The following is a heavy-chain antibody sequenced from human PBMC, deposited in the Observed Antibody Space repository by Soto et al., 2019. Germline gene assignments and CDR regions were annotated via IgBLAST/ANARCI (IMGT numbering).Heavy chain of an antibody. V-gene: IGHV1-3*04. D-gene: IGHD6-13*01. J-gene: IGHJ4*02. CDR1: GYPFTSYA. CDR3: ARDGAALADDVDF. CDR2: INTETGNR. Sequence: QVQLVQSGAEVKKPGASVKVSCKASGYPFTSYAMHWVRQAPGERLEWVGWINTETGNRRYSQKLQGRVTISRDTSTTTGYMERSSLRSEGAAIYYCARDGAALADDVDFWCQGTLVTVSS.